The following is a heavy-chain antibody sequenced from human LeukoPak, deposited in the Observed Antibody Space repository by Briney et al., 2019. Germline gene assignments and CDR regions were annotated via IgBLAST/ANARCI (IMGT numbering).Heavy chain of an antibody. CDR3: ARDGTIFGVVPYYFDY. CDR1: GFTFSSYW. CDR2: IKQDGSVK. Sequence: AGGSLRLSCAASGFTFSSYWMSWVRQAPGKGLEWVANIKQDGSVKYYVDSVKGRFTISRDNAKNSLYLQMNSLRAEDTAVYYCARDGTIFGVVPYYFDYWGQGTLVTVSS. V-gene: IGHV3-7*01. J-gene: IGHJ4*02. D-gene: IGHD3-3*01.